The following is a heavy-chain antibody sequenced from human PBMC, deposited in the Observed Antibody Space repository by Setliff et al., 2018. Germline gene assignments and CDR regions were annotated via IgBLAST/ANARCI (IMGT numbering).Heavy chain of an antibody. D-gene: IGHD6-19*01. CDR2: ISSSGAGT. J-gene: IGHJ5*02. V-gene: IGHV3-23*01. CDR1: GFTFRNAW. CDR3: AKDMIAVAGRGWFDT. Sequence: GGSLRLSCAVSGFTFRNAWMSWVRQAPGKGLEWVSGISSSGAGTYYADSVKGRFTISRDKSKNTLYLRMSSLRAEDTAVYYCAKDMIAVAGRGWFDTWGQGTLVTVSS.